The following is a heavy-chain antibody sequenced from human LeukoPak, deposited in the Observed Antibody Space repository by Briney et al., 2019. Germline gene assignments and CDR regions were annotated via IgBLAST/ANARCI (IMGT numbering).Heavy chain of an antibody. CDR1: GGTFSSYA. Sequence: SVTVSCKASGGTFSSYAISWVRQAPGQGLEWMGRIIPICGIANYAQKFQGRVTITADKSTSTAYMELSSLRSGDTAVYYCARASEPTYYYDSSGYYYGDPHDYWGQGTLVTVSS. CDR2: IIPICGIA. J-gene: IGHJ4*02. V-gene: IGHV1-69*04. D-gene: IGHD3-22*01. CDR3: ARASEPTYYYDSSGYYYGDPHDY.